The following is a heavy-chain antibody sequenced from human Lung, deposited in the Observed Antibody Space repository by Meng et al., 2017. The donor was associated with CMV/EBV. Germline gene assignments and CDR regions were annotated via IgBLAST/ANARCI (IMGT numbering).Heavy chain of an antibody. CDR3: AKTEYYDSSGYDK. J-gene: IGHJ4*02. CDR1: GFTFSNYA. V-gene: IGHV3-23*01. Sequence: SCAASGFTFSNYAMSWVRQAPGKGLEWVSDISGSGSRLYYADSVTGRSTISRDNSKNTLYLQMNSLRAEDTAVYYCAKTEYYDSSGYDKWGQGTLVTVSS. D-gene: IGHD3-22*01. CDR2: ISGSGSRL.